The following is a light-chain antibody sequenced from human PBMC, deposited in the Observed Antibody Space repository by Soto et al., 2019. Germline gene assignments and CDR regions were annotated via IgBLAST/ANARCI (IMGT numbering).Light chain of an antibody. Sequence: QSALTQPASVSVSPGQSITISCTGTSSDVGGYNYVSWYQHHPGKAPKLIIYDVSNRPSGVSNRFSGSKSGNTASLTISGLQAEDEAEYYCSSYTGSSTPVVFGGGTKLTVL. J-gene: IGLJ2*01. CDR3: SSYTGSSTPVV. V-gene: IGLV2-14*03. CDR2: DVS. CDR1: SSDVGGYNY.